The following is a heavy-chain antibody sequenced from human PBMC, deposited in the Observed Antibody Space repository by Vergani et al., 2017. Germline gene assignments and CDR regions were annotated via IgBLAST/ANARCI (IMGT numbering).Heavy chain of an antibody. J-gene: IGHJ3*01. Sequence: QVQLVQSGAEVKKPGASVKVSCKASGYTFTSYDINWVRQATGQGLEWMGWMNPNSGNTGYAQKFQGRVTMTADTSTNTAYMELRSLRSDDTAVYFCARVAPSNSEVTPTAFDVWGQGTMVTVSS. V-gene: IGHV1-8*01. CDR3: ARVAPSNSEVTPTAFDV. CDR2: MNPNSGNT. CDR1: GYTFTSYD. D-gene: IGHD1-1*01.